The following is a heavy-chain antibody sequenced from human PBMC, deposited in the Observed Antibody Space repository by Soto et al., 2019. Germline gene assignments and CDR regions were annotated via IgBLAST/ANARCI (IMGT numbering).Heavy chain of an antibody. CDR2: IYYSGST. CDR3: ARGMRVTYYDYIWGSYRPNYLDY. J-gene: IGHJ4*02. Sequence: PSLPMSLTCTVSGGSISSYYWSWIRQTPGKGLEWIGYIYYSGSTNYNPSLKSRVTISVDTSKNQFSLKLSSVTAADTAVYYCARGMRVTYYDYIWGSYRPNYLDYWGQGTLVTVSS. D-gene: IGHD3-16*02. CDR1: GGSISSYY. V-gene: IGHV4-59*01.